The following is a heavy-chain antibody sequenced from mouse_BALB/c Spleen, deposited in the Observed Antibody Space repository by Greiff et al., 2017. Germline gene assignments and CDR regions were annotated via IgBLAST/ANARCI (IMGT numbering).Heavy chain of an antibody. Sequence: VQLKESGPGLVKPSQSLSLTCSVTGYSITSGYYWNWIRQFPGNKLEWMGYISYDGSNNYNPSLKNRISITRDTSKNQFFLKLNSVTTEDTATYYCARDAAGTGRRFAYWGQGTLVTVSA. J-gene: IGHJ3*01. D-gene: IGHD4-1*01. V-gene: IGHV3-6*02. CDR1: GYSITSGYY. CDR2: ISYDGSN. CDR3: ARDAAGTGRRFAY.